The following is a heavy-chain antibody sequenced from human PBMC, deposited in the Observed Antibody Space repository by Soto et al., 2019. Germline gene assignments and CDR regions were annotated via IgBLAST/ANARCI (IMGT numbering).Heavy chain of an antibody. D-gene: IGHD1-7*01. CDR3: ASGITGTANWLDP. V-gene: IGHV4-61*01. Sequence: SETLSLTCTVSGGSVSSGSXXWSWIRQPPGKGLEWIGYIYYSGSTNYNPSLKSRVTISVDTSKNQFSLKLSSVTAADTAVYYCASGITGTANWLDPWGQGTLVTVSS. CDR2: IYYSGST. CDR1: GGSVSSGSXX. J-gene: IGHJ5*02.